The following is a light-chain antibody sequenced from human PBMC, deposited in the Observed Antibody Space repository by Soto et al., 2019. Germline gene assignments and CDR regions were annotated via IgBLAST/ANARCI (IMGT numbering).Light chain of an antibody. J-gene: IGKJ1*01. CDR2: DAS. V-gene: IGKV1-39*01. Sequence: DIVMTQSPSSLSSSVGDIFTITCRASQSISTYLNWYQQKLGKAPNLLIYDASTLQSGVPSRFSGSGSGTDFTLTISYLQPEDFATYFCQQSYSTPRTFGQGTKVDIK. CDR1: QSISTY. CDR3: QQSYSTPRT.